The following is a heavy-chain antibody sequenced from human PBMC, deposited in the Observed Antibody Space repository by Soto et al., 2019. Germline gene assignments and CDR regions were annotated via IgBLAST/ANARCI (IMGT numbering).Heavy chain of an antibody. CDR3: AKPGIAVAGTKYYFDY. V-gene: IGHV3-23*01. Sequence: CAASGFTFSSYAMSWVRQAPGKGLEWVSAISGSGGSTYYADSVKGRSTISRDNSKNTLYLQMNSLRAEDTAVYYCAKPGIAVAGTKYYFDYWGQGTLVTVYS. CDR1: GFTFSSYA. D-gene: IGHD6-19*01. J-gene: IGHJ4*02. CDR2: ISGSGGST.